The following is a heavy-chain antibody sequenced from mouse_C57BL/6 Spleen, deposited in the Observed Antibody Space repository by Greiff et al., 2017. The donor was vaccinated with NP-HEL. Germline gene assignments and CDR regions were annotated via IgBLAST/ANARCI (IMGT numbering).Heavy chain of an antibody. CDR1: GFNIKDDY. V-gene: IGHV14-4*01. CDR2: IDPENGDT. Sequence: EVKLMESGAELVRPGASVKLSCTASGFNIKDDYMHWVKQRPEQGLEWIGWIDPENGDTEYASKFQGKATITADTSSNTAYLQLSSLTSEDTAVYYCTTRGDYGWYFDVWGTGTTVTVSS. J-gene: IGHJ1*03. D-gene: IGHD2-4*01. CDR3: TTRGDYGWYFDV.